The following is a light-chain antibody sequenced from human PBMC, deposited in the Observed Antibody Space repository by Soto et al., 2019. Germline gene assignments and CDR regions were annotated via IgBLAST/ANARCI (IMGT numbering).Light chain of an antibody. CDR1: YSDVGGYNF. V-gene: IGLV2-14*03. Sequence: QSALTQPASVSGSPGQSITISCTGTYSDVGGYNFVSWYQQHPDRAPKLIIHEVTNRPSGVSNRFSGSKSGNTASLTISGLQAEDEAVYYCCSHSTSITWMFGGGTKLTVL. J-gene: IGLJ3*02. CDR2: EVT. CDR3: CSHSTSITWM.